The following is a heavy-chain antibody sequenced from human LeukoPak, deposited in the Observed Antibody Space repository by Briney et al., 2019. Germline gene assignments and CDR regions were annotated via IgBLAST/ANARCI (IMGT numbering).Heavy chain of an antibody. D-gene: IGHD5-18*01. CDR2: IYYSGST. Sequence: PSETLSLTCTVSGGSISSSSYYWGWIRQPPGKGLEWIGSIYYSGSTYYNPSLKSRVTISVDTSKNQFSLKLSSVTAADTAVYYCASTGYSYAWELHYFDYWGQGTLVTVSS. J-gene: IGHJ4*02. CDR3: ASTGYSYAWELHYFDY. CDR1: GGSISSSSYY. V-gene: IGHV4-39*07.